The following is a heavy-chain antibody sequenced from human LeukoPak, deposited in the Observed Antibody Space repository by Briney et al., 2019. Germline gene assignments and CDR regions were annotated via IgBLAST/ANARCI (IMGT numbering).Heavy chain of an antibody. CDR3: TTDFLAVTTCLADY. CDR1: GFTFSNAW. CDR2: IKSKTDGGTT. Sequence: GGSLRLSCAASGFTFSNAWMSWVRQAPGKGLEWVGRIKSKTDGGTTDYAAPVKGRFTISRDDSKNTLYLQMNSLKTEDTAVYYCTTDFLAVTTCLADYWGQGTLVTVSS. J-gene: IGHJ4*02. D-gene: IGHD4-17*01. V-gene: IGHV3-15*01.